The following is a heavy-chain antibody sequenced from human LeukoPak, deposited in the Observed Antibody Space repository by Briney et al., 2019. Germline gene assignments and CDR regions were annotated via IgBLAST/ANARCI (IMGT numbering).Heavy chain of an antibody. Sequence: PGGSLRLSCAASGFTFSSFGVNWVRQTPGKGLEWVSGISGSGGSTDYAESVKGRFTISRDNSKNTVYVQMNSLTAEDTAVYYCAKGTQLWSRGAFYIWGQGTMVTVSS. J-gene: IGHJ3*02. D-gene: IGHD5-18*01. V-gene: IGHV3-23*01. CDR3: AKGTQLWSRGAFYI. CDR2: ISGSGGST. CDR1: GFTFSSFG.